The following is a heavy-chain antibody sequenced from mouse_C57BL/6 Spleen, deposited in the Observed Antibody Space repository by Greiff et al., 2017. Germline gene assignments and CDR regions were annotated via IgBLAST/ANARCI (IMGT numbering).Heavy chain of an antibody. J-gene: IGHJ2*01. CDR3: ARLHYYGSSYYFDF. D-gene: IGHD1-1*01. CDR1: GFTFSSYA. V-gene: IGHV5-4*01. CDR2: ISDGGSYT. Sequence: EVQLVESGGGLVKPGGSLKLSCAASGFTFSSYAMSWVRQTPEKRLEWVATISDGGSYTYYPDNVKGRFTISRDNAKNNLYLQMSHLKSEDTAMYYCARLHYYGSSYYFDFWGQGTTLTVSS.